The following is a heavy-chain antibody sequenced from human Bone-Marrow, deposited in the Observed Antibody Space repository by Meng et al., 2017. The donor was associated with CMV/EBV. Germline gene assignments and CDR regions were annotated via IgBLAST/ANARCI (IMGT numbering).Heavy chain of an antibody. J-gene: IGHJ4*02. CDR2: IYPGDSDT. V-gene: IGHV5-51*01. D-gene: IGHD4-11*01. Sequence: GGSLRLSCKGSGYSFTTYWIVWVRQMPGKGLEWMGIIYPGDSDTRYSPSFQGQVTISADRSISTAYLQWSSLKASDTAMYYCAPLQSAFDYWGQGTLVTVSS. CDR1: GYSFTTYW. CDR3: APLQSAFDY.